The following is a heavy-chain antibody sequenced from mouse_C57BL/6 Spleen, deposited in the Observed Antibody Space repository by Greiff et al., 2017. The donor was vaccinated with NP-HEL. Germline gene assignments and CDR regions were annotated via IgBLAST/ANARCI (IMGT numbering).Heavy chain of an antibody. CDR2: IWTGGGT. V-gene: IGHV2-9-1*01. D-gene: IGHD2-4*01. J-gene: IGHJ1*03. CDR1: GFSLTSYA. CDR3: AREGEMGLRGYFDV. Sequence: VKLMESGPGLVAPSQSLSITCTVSGFSLTSYAISWVRQPPGKGLEWLGVIWTGGGTNYNSALKSRLSISKDNSKSQVFLKMNSLQTDDTARYYCAREGEMGLRGYFDVWGTGTTVTVSS.